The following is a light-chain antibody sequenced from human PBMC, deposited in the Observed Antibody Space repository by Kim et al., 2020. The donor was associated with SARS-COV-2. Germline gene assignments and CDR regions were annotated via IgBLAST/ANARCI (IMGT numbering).Light chain of an antibody. CDR2: LDNDVSH. CDR1: SGRISDP. J-gene: IGLJ3*02. CDR3: QTWDTGIWV. Sequence: ASVERTCTLSSGRISDPIEWHQQQTEKGPRYLMKLDNDVSHNKGDGIPVRFSGSSSGAERYLIISTLQSEDEADYYCQTWDTGIWVFGGGTQLT. V-gene: IGLV4-69*02.